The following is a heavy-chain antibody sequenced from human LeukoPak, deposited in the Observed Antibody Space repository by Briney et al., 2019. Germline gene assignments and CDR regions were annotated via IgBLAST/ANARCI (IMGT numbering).Heavy chain of an antibody. D-gene: IGHD6-13*01. Sequence: GGSLRLSCAASGLTFSSYAMSWVRQAPGKGLEWVSAISAGGGSTYYADSVKGRFTISRDNAKSSLYLQMNSLRAEDTAVYFCAREGSNWYWYFDLWGRGTLVTVSS. J-gene: IGHJ2*01. CDR2: ISAGGGST. CDR3: AREGSNWYWYFDL. CDR1: GLTFSSYA. V-gene: IGHV3-23*01.